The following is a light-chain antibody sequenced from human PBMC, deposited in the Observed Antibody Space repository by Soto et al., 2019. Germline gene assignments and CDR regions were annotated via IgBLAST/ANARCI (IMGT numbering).Light chain of an antibody. CDR2: GAS. CDR3: QQYHHWWT. Sequence: EIGLTHSPATLAFSPVERATLSCRTSQSVNTNLAWYQHKPGQSPRLLIYGASTRATGIPDRFTGSDSGTEFILTISSLQSEDFAVYYCQQYHHWWTFGQGTKVDIK. J-gene: IGKJ1*01. CDR1: QSVNTN. V-gene: IGKV3-15*01.